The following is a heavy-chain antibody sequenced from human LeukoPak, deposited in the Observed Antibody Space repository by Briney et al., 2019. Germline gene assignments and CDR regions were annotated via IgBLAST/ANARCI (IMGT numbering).Heavy chain of an antibody. CDR3: ARVATGYYYYGMDV. CDR1: GGSISSYY. CDR2: IYYSGST. Sequence: ASETLSLTCTVSGGSISSYYWSWIRQPPGKGLEWIGYIYYSGSTNYNPSLKSRVTISVDTSENQFSLKLSSVTAADTAVYYCARVATGYYYYGMDVWGQGTTVTVSS. J-gene: IGHJ6*02. V-gene: IGHV4-59*01.